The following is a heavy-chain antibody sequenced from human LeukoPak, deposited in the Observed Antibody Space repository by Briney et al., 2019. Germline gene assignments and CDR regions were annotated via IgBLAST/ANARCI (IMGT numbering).Heavy chain of an antibody. CDR1: GFIFSNAW. CDR3: TTTYIVASTRKFGDY. D-gene: IGHD5-12*01. Sequence: PGGSLRLSCAASGFIFSNAWMNWVRQAPGKGLEWVGRIKSKTEGGTTDYAAPVKGRFTISRDDSQSTVDLQIRSLTAEDTAMYFCTTTYIVASTRKFGDYWGQGTLVVVSS. J-gene: IGHJ4*02. V-gene: IGHV3-15*01. CDR2: IKSKTEGGTT.